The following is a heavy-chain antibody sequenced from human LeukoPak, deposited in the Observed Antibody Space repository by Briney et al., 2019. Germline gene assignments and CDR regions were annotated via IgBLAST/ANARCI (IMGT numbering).Heavy chain of an antibody. Sequence: GGSLRLSCAASGFTFDDYAMHWVRQAPGKGLEWVSGISWNSGSIGYADSVKGRFTISRDNAKNSLYLQMNSLRAEDTALYYCAKGGGYGSGEKFDYWGQGTLVTVSS. CDR3: AKGGGYGSGEKFDY. J-gene: IGHJ4*02. V-gene: IGHV3-9*01. D-gene: IGHD3-10*01. CDR1: GFTFDDYA. CDR2: ISWNSGSI.